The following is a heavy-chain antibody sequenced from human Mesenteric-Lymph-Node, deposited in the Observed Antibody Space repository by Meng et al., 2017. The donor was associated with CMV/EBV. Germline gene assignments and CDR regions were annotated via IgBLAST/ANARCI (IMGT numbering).Heavy chain of an antibody. V-gene: IGHV3-23*01. CDR3: AKDVEGYGGNSGGYFDY. J-gene: IGHJ4*02. CDR1: GFTFNIYA. D-gene: IGHD4-23*01. Sequence: GESLKISCAASGFTFNIYAMTWVRQAPGKGLEWVSGISGSGDSTSYADSVKGRFTISRDNSKNTLYLQMNSLRAEDTAVYYCAKDVEGYGGNSGGYFDYWGQGTLVTVSS. CDR2: ISGSGDST.